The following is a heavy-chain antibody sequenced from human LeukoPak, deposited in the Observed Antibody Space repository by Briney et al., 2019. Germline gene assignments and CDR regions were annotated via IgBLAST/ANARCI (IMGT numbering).Heavy chain of an antibody. CDR2: ISGSGGST. CDR3: AREYCGGDCFPYYFDY. CDR1: GFTFSSYA. V-gene: IGHV3-23*01. D-gene: IGHD2-21*02. Sequence: GGSLRLSCAASGFTFSSYAMSWVRQTPGKGLEWVSDISGSGGSTYYADFVKGRFTISRDNSKNTLYLQMNSLRAEDTAVYYCAREYCGGDCFPYYFDYWGQGTLVTVSS. J-gene: IGHJ4*02.